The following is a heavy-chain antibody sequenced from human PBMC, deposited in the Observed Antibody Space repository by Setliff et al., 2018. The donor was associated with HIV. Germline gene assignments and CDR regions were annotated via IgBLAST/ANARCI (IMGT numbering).Heavy chain of an antibody. V-gene: IGHV3-48*03. J-gene: IGHJ4*02. D-gene: IGHD1-26*01. CDR2: MSSTGHTI. CDR1: GFTFSSYE. Sequence: LRLSCAASGFTFSSYEFNWVRQAPGKGLEWLSYMSSTGHTIHYADSVKGRFTISRDYAKNSLYLQMDSLRPEDTAIYYCTRGGLVGAQSHFDYWGPGTLVTVSS. CDR3: TRGGLVGAQSHFDY.